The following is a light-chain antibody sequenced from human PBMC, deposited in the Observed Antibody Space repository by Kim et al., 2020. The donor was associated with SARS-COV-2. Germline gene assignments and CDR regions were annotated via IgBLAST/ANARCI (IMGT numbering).Light chain of an antibody. CDR2: IAS. CDR1: RGDTSNY. V-gene: IGKV3-20*01. J-gene: IGKJ5*01. CDR3: HQYGSPPST. Sequence: SPWESATLSCRSNRGDTSNYLAWYQQKPGRHPRLLIYIASSRATGIPDRFSGSGSGTEFTLTISRLEPEDFAVYYCHQYGSPPSTFGQGTRLEIK.